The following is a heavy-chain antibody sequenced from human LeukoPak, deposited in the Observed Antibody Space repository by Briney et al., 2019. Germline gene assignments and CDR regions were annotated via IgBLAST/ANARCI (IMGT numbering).Heavy chain of an antibody. CDR2: MNPNSGNT. V-gene: IGHV1-8*01. D-gene: IGHD6-6*01. Sequence: ASVKVSCKASGYTFTSYDINWVRQATGQGLEWMGWMNPNSGNTGYAQKFQGRVNMTRNTSISTAYMELSSLESEDTAVYYCARRRSASSGPPSDHWGQGTLVTVSS. CDR3: ARRRSASSGPPSDH. J-gene: IGHJ4*02. CDR1: GYTFTSYD.